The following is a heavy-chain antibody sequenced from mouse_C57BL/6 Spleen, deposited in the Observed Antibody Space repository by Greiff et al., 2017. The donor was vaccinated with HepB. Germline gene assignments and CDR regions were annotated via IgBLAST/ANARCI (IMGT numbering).Heavy chain of an antibody. J-gene: IGHJ3*01. D-gene: IGHD1-1*01. CDR2: INPGSGGT. V-gene: IGHV1-54*01. Sequence: VKLQQSGPELVRPGTSVKVSCKASGYAFTNYLIEWVKQRPGKGLEWIGVINPGSGGTNYNEKFKGKATLTADKSSSTAYMQLSSLTSEDSAVYFCAREYGSSAWFAYWGQGTLVTVSA. CDR3: AREYGSSAWFAY. CDR1: GYAFTNYL.